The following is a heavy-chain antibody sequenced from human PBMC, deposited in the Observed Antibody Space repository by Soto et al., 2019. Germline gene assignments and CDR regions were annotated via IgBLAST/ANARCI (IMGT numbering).Heavy chain of an antibody. CDR1: GYTFSSYY. J-gene: IGHJ4*02. V-gene: IGHV1-46*01. Sequence: PSVKVSCKASGYTFSSYYMHWVRQAPGQGLEWMGIINPNDGSTSYAQKFQGRVTMTRDTSTSTVYMELTSLRSEDTAVHYCATEHSGSYSAWGQGTLVTVTS. D-gene: IGHD1-26*01. CDR2: INPNDGST. CDR3: ATEHSGSYSA.